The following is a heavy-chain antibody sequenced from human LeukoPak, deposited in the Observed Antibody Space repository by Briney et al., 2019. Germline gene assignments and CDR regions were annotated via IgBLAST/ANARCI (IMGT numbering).Heavy chain of an antibody. CDR1: GYTFTGYY. Sequence: ASVKVSCKASGYTFTGYYMHWVRQAPGQGLEWMGWINPNSGGTNYAQKFQGRVTMTRDTSISTAYMERSRLRSDDTAVYYCAREDSITMVRGVITNWFDPWGQGTLVTVSS. J-gene: IGHJ5*02. D-gene: IGHD3-10*01. CDR2: INPNSGGT. V-gene: IGHV1-2*02. CDR3: AREDSITMVRGVITNWFDP.